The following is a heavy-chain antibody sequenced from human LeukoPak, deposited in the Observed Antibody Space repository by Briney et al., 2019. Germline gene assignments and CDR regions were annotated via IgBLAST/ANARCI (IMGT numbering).Heavy chain of an antibody. V-gene: IGHV1-18*01. CDR1: GYTFTSYG. Sequence: ASVKVSCKASGYTFTSYGVSWVRQAPGQGLEWMGWISAYNGNTNYAQKLQGRVTMTTDTSTSTAYMELRSLRSDDTAVYYCARDLVTLDFWSGYYNGMDVWGQGTTVTVSS. D-gene: IGHD3-3*01. J-gene: IGHJ6*02. CDR3: ARDLVTLDFWSGYYNGMDV. CDR2: ISAYNGNT.